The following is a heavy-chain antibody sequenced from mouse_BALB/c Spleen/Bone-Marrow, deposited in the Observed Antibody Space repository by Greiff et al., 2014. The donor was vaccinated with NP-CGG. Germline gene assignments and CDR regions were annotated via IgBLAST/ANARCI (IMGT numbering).Heavy chain of an antibody. CDR3: ASYYYGSSLFAY. Sequence: DVHLVESGAGLVKPGASVKLSCTASGFNIKDTYMHWVKQRPEQGLEWIGRVDPANGNTKYDPKFQGKATITADTSSNTAYLQLSSLTSEDTAVYYCASYYYGSSLFAYWGQGTLVTASA. J-gene: IGHJ3*01. CDR2: VDPANGNT. D-gene: IGHD1-1*01. CDR1: GFNIKDTY. V-gene: IGHV14-3*02.